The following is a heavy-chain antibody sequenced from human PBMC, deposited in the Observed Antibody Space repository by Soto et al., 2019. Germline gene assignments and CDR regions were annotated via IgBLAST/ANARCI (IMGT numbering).Heavy chain of an antibody. CDR3: AKHSPNHGGDWFDP. CDR1: GASISSSY. D-gene: IGHD3-10*01. V-gene: IGHV4-59*08. CDR2: TPVTRSP. Sequence: QVQLQESGPGLVKPSETLSLTYAVSGASISSSYWIWIRQPPGKGLEYIAYTPVTRSPGYNPSLKRRVSMSVDTSKNQFSLRLRSVTATDTAVYYCAKHSPNHGGDWFDPWGQGTLVTVSS. J-gene: IGHJ5*02.